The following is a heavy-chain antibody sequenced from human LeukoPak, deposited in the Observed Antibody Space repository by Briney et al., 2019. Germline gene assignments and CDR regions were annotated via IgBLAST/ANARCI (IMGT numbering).Heavy chain of an antibody. CDR2: ISSSGSTI. Sequence: GGSLRLSCAASGFTFSSYEMNWVRQAPGKGLEWVSYISSSGSTIYYADSVKGRFTISRDNAKNSLYLQMNSLRAEDTAVYYCTELGITMIGGVWGKGTTVTISS. V-gene: IGHV3-48*03. CDR3: TELGITMIGGV. D-gene: IGHD3-10*02. J-gene: IGHJ6*04. CDR1: GFTFSSYE.